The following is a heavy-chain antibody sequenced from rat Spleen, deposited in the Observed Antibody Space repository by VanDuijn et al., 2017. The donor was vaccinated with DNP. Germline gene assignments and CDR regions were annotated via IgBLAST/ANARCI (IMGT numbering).Heavy chain of an antibody. J-gene: IGHJ3*01. CDR2: ILFDGTRT. V-gene: IGHV5S10*01. Sequence: EVRLVESGGGLVQPGRSVKLSCAASGFNFSDYNMAWVRQTPKKGLEWVTSILFDGTRTYYRDSVKGRFTISRDNAKRTQYLQMDSLRSEDTATYYCVTHPSWFGYWGQGTLVTVSS. CDR3: VTHPSWFGY. CDR1: GFNFSDYN.